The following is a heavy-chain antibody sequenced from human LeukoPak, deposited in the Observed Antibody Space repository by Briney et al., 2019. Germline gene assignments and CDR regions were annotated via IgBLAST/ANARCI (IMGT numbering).Heavy chain of an antibody. CDR2: IAHDEKTI. D-gene: IGHD1-26*01. CDR3: AREKQSGGTPFDY. J-gene: IGHJ4*02. Sequence: PGGPLRLSCVASGFTFTGHSMHWVRQAPGKGLEWVAVIAHDEKTIFYADSLKGRFTVSRDNSKNTVYLQMNSLRDEDTAVYYCAREKQSGGTPFDYWGQGSLVTVSS. V-gene: IGHV3-30*04. CDR1: GFTFTGHS.